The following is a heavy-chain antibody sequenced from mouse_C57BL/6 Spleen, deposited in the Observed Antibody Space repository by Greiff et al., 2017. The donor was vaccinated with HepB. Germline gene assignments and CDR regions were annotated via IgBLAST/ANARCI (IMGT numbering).Heavy chain of an antibody. CDR3: ARGPTVVATGYFDV. D-gene: IGHD1-1*01. V-gene: IGHV1-26*01. CDR2: INPNNGGT. CDR1: GYTFTDYY. Sequence: VQLQQSGPELVKPGASVKISCKASGYTFTDYYMNWVKQSHGKSLEWIGDINPNNGGTSYNQKFKGKATLTVDKSSSTAYMELRSLTSEDSAVYYCARGPTVVATGYFDVWGTGTTVTVSS. J-gene: IGHJ1*03.